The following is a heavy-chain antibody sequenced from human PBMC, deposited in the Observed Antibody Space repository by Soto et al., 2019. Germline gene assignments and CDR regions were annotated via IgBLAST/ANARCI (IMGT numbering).Heavy chain of an antibody. CDR2: MSYEGSKK. D-gene: IGHD3-3*01. J-gene: IGHJ6*02. Sequence: AVGSLRLSCAASGFTFSGYGMHGVRQAPGKGLEGEAVMSYEGSKKYYADSVKGRFTISRDNSKNTLYLQMNSLRAEDTAVYYCAREGGYYDFWSGSPEDYYYYGMDVWGQGTTVTVSS. V-gene: IGHV3-30*03. CDR3: AREGGYYDFWSGSPEDYYYYGMDV. CDR1: GFTFSGYG.